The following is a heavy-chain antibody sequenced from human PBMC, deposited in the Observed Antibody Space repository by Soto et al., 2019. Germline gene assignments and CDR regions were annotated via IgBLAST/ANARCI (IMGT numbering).Heavy chain of an antibody. CDR2: MYHTGST. J-gene: IGHJ4*02. CDR3: ARQRNYGARSRAYFDN. D-gene: IGHD4-17*01. Sequence: QVQLQESGPGLVKPSETLALTCTVSGGSITSYYWSWIRRPPGKGLEWIGYMYHTGSTNYNPSLKGRVTIAADVSQHQFSLKLTSLTAAATAVYYCARQRNYGARSRAYFDNWGQGALVTVSS. CDR1: GGSITSYY. V-gene: IGHV4-59*08.